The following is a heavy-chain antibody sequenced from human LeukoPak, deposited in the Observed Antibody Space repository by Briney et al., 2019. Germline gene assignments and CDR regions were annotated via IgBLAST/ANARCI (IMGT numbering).Heavy chain of an antibody. CDR3: ATGLAADDAFDI. CDR2: FDPEDGET. CDR1: GYTLTELS. Sequence: ASVKVSCKVSGYTLTELSMHWVRQAPGKGLEWMGGFDPEDGETIYPQKFQGRVTMTEDTSTDTAYMELSSLRSEDTAVYYCATGLAADDAFDIWGQGTTVTVSS. D-gene: IGHD6-25*01. J-gene: IGHJ3*02. V-gene: IGHV1-24*01.